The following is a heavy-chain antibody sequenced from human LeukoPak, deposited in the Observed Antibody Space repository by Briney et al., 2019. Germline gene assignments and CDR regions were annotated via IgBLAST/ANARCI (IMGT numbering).Heavy chain of an antibody. D-gene: IGHD2-2*01. Sequence: PSETLSLTCSVPGGSISTYFWRWIRQPAGKRLEWIGRIYTSGITNYNPSLNNRVTMSVDTSKNQFSLKLGSVAAADTALYCCARGCSTSCYRGMDVWGQGTTVTVSS. CDR2: IYTSGIT. J-gene: IGHJ6*02. CDR3: ARGCSTSCYRGMDV. V-gene: IGHV4-4*07. CDR1: GGSISTYF.